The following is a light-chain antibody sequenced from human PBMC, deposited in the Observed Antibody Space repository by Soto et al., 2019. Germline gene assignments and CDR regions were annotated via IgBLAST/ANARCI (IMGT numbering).Light chain of an antibody. Sequence: DIQLTQSPSFLSASVGDRVTITCRASQGISSYLAWYQQKPGKAPKLLIYAASTLQSGVPSRFSGSGSGTEFILTISSLQPEDFATYDCQQLNSYPPTFGPGTKVDIK. CDR2: AAS. J-gene: IGKJ3*01. CDR1: QGISSY. V-gene: IGKV1-9*01. CDR3: QQLNSYPPT.